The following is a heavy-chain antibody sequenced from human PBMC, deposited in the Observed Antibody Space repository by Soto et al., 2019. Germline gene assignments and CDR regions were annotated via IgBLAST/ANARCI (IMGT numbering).Heavy chain of an antibody. CDR2: ISGSGGST. Sequence: PGGSLRLSCAASGFTFSSYAMSWVRQAPGKGLEWVSAISGSGGSTYYADSVKGRFTISRDNSKNTLYLQMNSLRAEDTAVYYCAKSLRSVRGQITMIGRGADWFDPWGQGTLGTAPQ. CDR3: AKSLRSVRGQITMIGRGADWFDP. V-gene: IGHV3-23*01. D-gene: IGHD3-22*01. J-gene: IGHJ5*02. CDR1: GFTFSSYA.